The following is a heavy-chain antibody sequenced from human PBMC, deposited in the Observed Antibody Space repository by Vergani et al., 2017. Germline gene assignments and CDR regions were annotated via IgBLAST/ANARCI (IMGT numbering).Heavy chain of an antibody. J-gene: IGHJ6*02. D-gene: IGHD4-17*01. Sequence: EVQLVESGGGLVQPGGSLRLSCAASGFTFSSYAMSWVRQAPGKGLEWVSAISGSGGSTYYADSVKGRFTISRDNSKNTLYLQMNSLRAEDTAVYYCAKDGTVTQLPYYYYGMDVWGQGTTVTVSS. CDR1: GFTFSSYA. CDR3: AKDGTVTQLPYYYYGMDV. CDR2: ISGSGGST. V-gene: IGHV3-23*04.